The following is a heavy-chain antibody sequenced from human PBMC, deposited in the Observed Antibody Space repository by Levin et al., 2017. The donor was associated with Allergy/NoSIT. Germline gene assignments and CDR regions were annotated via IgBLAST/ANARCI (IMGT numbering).Heavy chain of an antibody. V-gene: IGHV3-7*03. CDR1: GFTFSGYW. CDR3: AKVRPCSGGSCYRGVFDS. J-gene: IGHJ4*02. Sequence: GGSLRLSCAASGFTFSGYWMTWVRQAPGKGLEWVANIREDGGEKYYADSVKGRFTISRDNAKNSVFLQISSLRAEDTAVYYWAKVRPCSGGSCYRGVFDSWGQGTQVTVSS. CDR2: IREDGGEK. D-gene: IGHD2-15*01.